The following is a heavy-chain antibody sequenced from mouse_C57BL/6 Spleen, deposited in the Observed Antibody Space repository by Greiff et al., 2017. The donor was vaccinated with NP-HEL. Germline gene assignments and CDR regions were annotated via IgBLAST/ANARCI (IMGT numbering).Heavy chain of an antibody. CDR3: ASHYDYDEGAMDY. J-gene: IGHJ4*01. CDR1: GYTFTDYY. CDR2: INPNNGGT. Sequence: EVQLHQSGPELVKPGASVKISCKASGYTFTDYYMNWVKQSHGKSLEWIGDINPNNGGTSYNQKFKGKATLTVDKSSSTAYMELRSLTSEDSAVYYCASHYDYDEGAMDYWGQGTSVTVSS. V-gene: IGHV1-26*01. D-gene: IGHD2-4*01.